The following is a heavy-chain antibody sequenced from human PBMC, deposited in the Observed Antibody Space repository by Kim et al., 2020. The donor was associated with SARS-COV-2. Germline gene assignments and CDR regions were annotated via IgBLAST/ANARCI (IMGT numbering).Heavy chain of an antibody. CDR1: GFNFNNFG. J-gene: IGHJ4*02. D-gene: IGHD6-19*01. Sequence: GGSLRLSCAASGFNFNNFGMHWVRQAPGKGLVWVSRINSDGSSTSYADSVKGRFTISRDNAKNTLYLQMNSLRAEDTAVYYCARGGYSSGWYPFDYWGQGTLVTVSS. CDR2: INSDGSST. V-gene: IGHV3-74*01. CDR3: ARGGYSSGWYPFDY.